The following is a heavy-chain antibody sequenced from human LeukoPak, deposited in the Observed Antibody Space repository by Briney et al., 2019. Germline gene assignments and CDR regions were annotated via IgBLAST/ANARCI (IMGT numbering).Heavy chain of an antibody. CDR2: ISGSGGTT. Sequence: GGSLRLPCVASGFRFRSYAMSWVRQATGTGLEWVSGISGSGGTTYYADSVKGRFTISRDNPKNTVYLQMNSLRAEDTAVYFCAKEYDSSHNGDFDYWGQGTLVTVSS. CDR3: AKEYDSSHNGDFDY. CDR1: GFRFRSYA. D-gene: IGHD3-22*01. J-gene: IGHJ4*02. V-gene: IGHV3-23*01.